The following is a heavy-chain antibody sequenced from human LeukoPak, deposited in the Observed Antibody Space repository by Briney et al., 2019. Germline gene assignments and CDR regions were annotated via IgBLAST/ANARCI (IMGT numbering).Heavy chain of an antibody. Sequence: GGSLRLSCAASGFSFSSYSMNWVRQAPGKGLEWVSSISSSSSYIYYADSVKGRFTISRDNAKNSLYLQMNSLRAEDTAVYYCARIAGTGAGGFDYWGQGTLVTVSS. CDR3: ARIAGTGAGGFDY. J-gene: IGHJ4*02. CDR2: ISSSSSYI. V-gene: IGHV3-21*01. D-gene: IGHD6-13*01. CDR1: GFSFSSYS.